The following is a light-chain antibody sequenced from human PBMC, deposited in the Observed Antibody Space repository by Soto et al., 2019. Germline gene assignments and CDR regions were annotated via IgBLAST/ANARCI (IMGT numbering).Light chain of an antibody. J-gene: IGKJ1*01. CDR3: EQYNSYWT. CDR2: KAS. V-gene: IGKV1-5*03. CDR1: QSISSW. Sequence: DIQMTQSPSTLSASIGDRVTITCRASQSISSWLAWYQQNPGKAPKLLIYKASSLKSGDPSRFSDSGPGTEFTLTISSLHPGDFATYYCEQYNSYWTFGQGPKEQIK.